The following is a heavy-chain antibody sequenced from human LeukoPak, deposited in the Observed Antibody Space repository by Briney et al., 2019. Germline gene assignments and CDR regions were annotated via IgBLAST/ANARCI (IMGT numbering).Heavy chain of an antibody. CDR3: GLSIHYYYMDV. D-gene: IGHD3-3*01. CDR2: IYTSGST. Sequence: SQTLSLTCAVSGGSISSGGYAWSWIRQPAGKGLEWIGRIYTSGSTNYNPSLKSRVTISVDTSKNQFSLKLSSVTAADTAVYYCGLSIHYYYMDVWGKGTTVTVSS. V-gene: IGHV4-61*02. CDR1: GGSISSGGYA. J-gene: IGHJ6*03.